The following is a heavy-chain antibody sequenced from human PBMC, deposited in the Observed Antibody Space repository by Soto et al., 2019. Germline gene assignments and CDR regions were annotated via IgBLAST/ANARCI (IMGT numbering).Heavy chain of an antibody. D-gene: IGHD3-22*01. J-gene: IGHJ4*02. Sequence: PSETLSLTCTFSCGSIISYYWSWIRQPAGKGLEWIGRIYTSGSTNYNPSLKSRVTMSVDTSKNQFSLKLSSVTAADTAVYYCARDYYDSSGYYRYPDYWGQGTLVTVSS. CDR3: ARDYYDSSGYYRYPDY. V-gene: IGHV4-4*07. CDR1: CGSIISYY. CDR2: IYTSGST.